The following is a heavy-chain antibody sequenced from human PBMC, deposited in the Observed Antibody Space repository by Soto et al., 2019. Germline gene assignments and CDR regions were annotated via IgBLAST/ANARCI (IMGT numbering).Heavy chain of an antibody. CDR1: GFTFSNAW. CDR3: TISLEIAAAGTFPFDI. Sequence: EVQLVESGGGLVKPGGSLRLSCAASGFTFSNAWMNWVRQAPGKGLEWVGRIKSKTDGGTTDYAAPVKGRFTISRDDSKNTLYLQMNSLKTEDTAVYYCTISLEIAAAGTFPFDIWGQGTMVTVSS. CDR2: IKSKTDGGTT. J-gene: IGHJ3*02. D-gene: IGHD6-13*01. V-gene: IGHV3-15*07.